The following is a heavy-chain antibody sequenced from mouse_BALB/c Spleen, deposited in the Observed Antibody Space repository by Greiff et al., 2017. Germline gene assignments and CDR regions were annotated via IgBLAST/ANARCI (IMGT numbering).Heavy chain of an antibody. CDR2: IYPGSGNT. CDR1: GYTFTDYY. Sequence: QVQLQQSGAELARPGASVKLSCKASGYTFTDYYINWVKQRPGQGLEWIGEIYPGSGNTYYNEKFKGKATLTADKSSSTAYMQLSSLTSEDSAVYFCARGAFDYWGQGTTLTVSS. V-gene: IGHV1-77*01. J-gene: IGHJ2*01. CDR3: ARGAFDY.